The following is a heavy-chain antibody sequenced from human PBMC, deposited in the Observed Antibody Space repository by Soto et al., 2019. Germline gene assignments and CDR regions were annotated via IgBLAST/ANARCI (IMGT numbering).Heavy chain of an antibody. CDR2: IYPGGSDT. V-gene: IGHV5-51*01. Sequence: ASLKISCKGSGYSFTSYWIGWVRQMPGKGLEWMGIIYPGGSDTRYSPSFQGQVTISADKSISTAYLQWSSLKASDTAMYYCARSIGVLVPADMSGYYYYGMGVWGQGTTVTVSS. J-gene: IGHJ6*02. D-gene: IGHD2-2*01. CDR1: GYSFTSYW. CDR3: ARSIGVLVPADMSGYYYYGMGV.